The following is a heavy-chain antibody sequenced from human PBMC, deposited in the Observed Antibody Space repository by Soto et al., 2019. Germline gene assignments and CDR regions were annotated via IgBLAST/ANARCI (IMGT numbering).Heavy chain of an antibody. J-gene: IGHJ4*02. D-gene: IGHD4-17*01. CDR3: ARGNDYGDYYFDY. CDR1: GGSITSSSYY. Sequence: PSETLSLTCTVSGGSITSSSYYWGWIRQPPGKGLGWIGNIYYSGSTNYNPSLKSRVTISVDTSKNQFSLKLSSVTAADTAVYYCARGNDYGDYYFDYWGQGTLVTVS. CDR2: IYYSGST. V-gene: IGHV4-39*07.